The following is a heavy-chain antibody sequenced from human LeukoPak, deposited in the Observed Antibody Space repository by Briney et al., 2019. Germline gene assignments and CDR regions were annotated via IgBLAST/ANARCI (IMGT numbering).Heavy chain of an antibody. CDR3: ARDRDSSGWYVPARASFDY. V-gene: IGHV3-7*01. CDR2: IKQDGSEK. CDR1: QLTFSSYW. Sequence: PGGSLRLSCAASQLTFSSYWMSWVRQAPGKGLEWVANIKQDGSEKYYVDSVKGRFTISRDNAKNSLYLQMNSLRAEDTAVYYCARDRDSSGWYVPARASFDYWGQGTLVTVSS. D-gene: IGHD6-19*01. J-gene: IGHJ4*02.